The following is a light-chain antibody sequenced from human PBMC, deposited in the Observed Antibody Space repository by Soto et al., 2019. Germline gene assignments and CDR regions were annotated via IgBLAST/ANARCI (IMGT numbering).Light chain of an antibody. Sequence: DSPITQSPSPLSASVGDRVTLTCRASQGISNYLAWYQQKPGKVPELLIYAASTLQSGVPSRFSGSGSGTDFTLTVSSLQPEDVATYYCQKYNSAPLTFGGGTKVDIK. V-gene: IGKV1-27*01. J-gene: IGKJ4*01. CDR3: QKYNSAPLT. CDR2: AAS. CDR1: QGISNY.